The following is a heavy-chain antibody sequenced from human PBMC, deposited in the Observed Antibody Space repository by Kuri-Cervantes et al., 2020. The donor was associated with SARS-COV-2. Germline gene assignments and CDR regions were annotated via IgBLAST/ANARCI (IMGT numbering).Heavy chain of an antibody. CDR3: VHNSGGYYPPVYFDY. V-gene: IGHV3-48*01. D-gene: IGHD3-22*01. Sequence: GESLKISCAASGFTFSSYSMNWVRQAPGQGLERVSYISSSSSTISYADSVKGRFTISRDNSHNTLYLQMNSLRAEDTALYYCVHNSGGYYPPVYFDYLGPGTLVTVSS. J-gene: IGHJ4*02. CDR1: GFTFSSYS. CDR2: ISSSSSTI.